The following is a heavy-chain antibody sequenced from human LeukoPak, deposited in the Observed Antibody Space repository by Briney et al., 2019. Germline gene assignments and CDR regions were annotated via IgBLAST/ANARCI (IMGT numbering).Heavy chain of an antibody. J-gene: IGHJ6*02. CDR2: ISYDGSNE. D-gene: IGHD2-15*01. Sequence: GGSLRLSCAASGFTFSSYAMHWVRQAPGKGLEWVAVISYDGSNEYYADSVKGRFTISRDNSKNTLYLQMNSLRAEGTAVYYCARDRLPRDRGGTYYYYGMDVWGQGTTVTVSS. V-gene: IGHV3-30*04. CDR1: GFTFSSYA. CDR3: ARDRLPRDRGGTYYYYGMDV.